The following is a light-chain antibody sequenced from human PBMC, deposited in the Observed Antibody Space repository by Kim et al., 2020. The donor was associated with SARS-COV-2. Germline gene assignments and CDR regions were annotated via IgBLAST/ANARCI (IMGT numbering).Light chain of an antibody. Sequence: EIVMTQSPATLSVSPGERAILSCRASQSVSSSLAWYQQKPGQAPRLLIYGASTRATGIPARFSGSGSGTEFTLTISSLQSEDFAVYYCHQYNNWPPAWTFGQGTKVDIK. CDR3: HQYNNWPPAWT. J-gene: IGKJ1*01. V-gene: IGKV3-15*01. CDR1: QSVSSS. CDR2: GAS.